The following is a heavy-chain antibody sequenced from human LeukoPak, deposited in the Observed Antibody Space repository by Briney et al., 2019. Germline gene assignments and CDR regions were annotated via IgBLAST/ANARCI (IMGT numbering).Heavy chain of an antibody. CDR2: ISTSGGST. D-gene: IGHD3-3*01. V-gene: IGHV3-23*01. CDR1: GFTFSSHA. Sequence: GGSLRLSCAASGFTFSSHAMSWVRQAPGKGLEWVSAISTSGGSTYYADSVKGRFTISRDNSKNTLYLQMNSLRAEDTAVYYCARHDFWSGYHISNHFDYWGQGTLVTVSS. CDR3: ARHDFWSGYHISNHFDY. J-gene: IGHJ4*02.